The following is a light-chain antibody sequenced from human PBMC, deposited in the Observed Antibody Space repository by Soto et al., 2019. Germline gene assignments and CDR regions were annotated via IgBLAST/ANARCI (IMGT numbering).Light chain of an antibody. CDR3: QQYNNWPPYT. CDR1: QSVSSN. Sequence: EIVMTQSPATLSVSPGERATLSCRASQSVSSNLAWYQQKPGQAPRLLIYGASTRATGIPARFIGSGSGIEFTLTISSLQSEDFAVYYCQQYNNWPPYTFGQGTKLEIK. J-gene: IGKJ2*01. V-gene: IGKV3-15*01. CDR2: GAS.